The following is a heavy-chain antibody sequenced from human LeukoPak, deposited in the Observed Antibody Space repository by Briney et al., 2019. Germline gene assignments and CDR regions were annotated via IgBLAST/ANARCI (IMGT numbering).Heavy chain of an antibody. J-gene: IGHJ5*02. D-gene: IGHD2-2*01. CDR1: GGSISSSSYY. CDR2: IYYSGST. V-gene: IGHV4-39*01. CDR3: ARGVPAASLGLVDP. Sequence: SETLSLTCTVSGGSISSSSYYWGWIRQPPGKGLEWIGSIYYSGSTYYNPSLKSRVTISVDTSKNQFSLKLSSVTAADTAVYYCARGVPAASLGLVDPWGQGTLVTVSS.